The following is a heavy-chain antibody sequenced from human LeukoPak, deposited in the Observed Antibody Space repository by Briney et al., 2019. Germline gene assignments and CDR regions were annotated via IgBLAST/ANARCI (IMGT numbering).Heavy chain of an antibody. Sequence: GGSLRLSCAASGFTISNNYIRWLRQAPGKGLEWVSHIYSGGFTQFAGSVRGRFTMSRDSSKNTLYLQVGSLRVEDMAVYYCARVGDRSGNGYSHWGQGTLVTVSS. CDR3: ARVGDRSGNGYSH. J-gene: IGHJ4*02. CDR2: IYSGGFT. D-gene: IGHD2-2*03. CDR1: GFTISNNY. V-gene: IGHV3-66*01.